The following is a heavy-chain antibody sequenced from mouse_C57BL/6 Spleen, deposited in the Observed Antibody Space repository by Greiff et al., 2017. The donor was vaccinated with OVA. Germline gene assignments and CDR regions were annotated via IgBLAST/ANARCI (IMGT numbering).Heavy chain of an antibody. CDR3: AREGAQATLAD. J-gene: IGHJ3*01. V-gene: IGHV1-52*01. D-gene: IGHD3-2*02. Sequence: QVQLQQPGAELVRPGSSVKLSCKASGYTFTSYWMHWVKQRPIQGLEWIGNIDPSDSETHYNQKFKDKATLTVDKSSSTAYMQLSSLTSEDSAVYYCAREGAQATLADWGQGTLVTVSA. CDR2: IDPSDSET. CDR1: GYTFTSYW.